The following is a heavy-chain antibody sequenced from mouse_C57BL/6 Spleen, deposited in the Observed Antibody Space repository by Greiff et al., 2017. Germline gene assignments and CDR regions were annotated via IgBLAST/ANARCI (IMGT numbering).Heavy chain of an antibody. V-gene: IGHV1-55*01. CDR1: GYTFTSYW. D-gene: IGHD1-1*01. Sequence: QVQLQQPGAELVKPGASVKMSCKASGYTFTSYWITWVKQRPGQGLEWIGDIYPGSGSTNYNEKFKSKATLTVDTSSSTAYMQLSSLTSEDSAVYCCARRGVTTVVATDYWGQGTTLTVSS. CDR2: IYPGSGST. J-gene: IGHJ2*01. CDR3: ARRGVTTVVATDY.